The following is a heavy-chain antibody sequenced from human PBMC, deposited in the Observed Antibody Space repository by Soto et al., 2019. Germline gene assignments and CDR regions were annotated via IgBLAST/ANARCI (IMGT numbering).Heavy chain of an antibody. V-gene: IGHV1-18*01. D-gene: IGHD1-26*01. J-gene: IGHJ4*02. CDR3: ETGATGDY. CDR2: ISAFNGDT. Sequence: QVQLVQSGAEVKKPGASVKVSCKASGYTFTSYGISWVRQSPGQGLEWMGWISAFNGDTNYAQRLQDRVTMTTDTSTSTAYIELRSLRSDDTAVFYCETGATGDYWGQGTLVTVSS. CDR1: GYTFTSYG.